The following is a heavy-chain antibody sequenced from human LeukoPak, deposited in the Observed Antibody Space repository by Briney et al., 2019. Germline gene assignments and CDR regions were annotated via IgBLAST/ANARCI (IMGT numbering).Heavy chain of an antibody. CDR1: GASISSGSYY. CDR2: VYTSGST. J-gene: IGHJ4*02. V-gene: IGHV4-61*02. Sequence: PSETLSLTCTVSGASISSGSYYWSWIRQPAGKGLEWIGRVYTSGSTNYNPSLKSRVNISLDTPKNQFSLKLISVTAADTAVYFCARLQWLSTPFFDYWGQGTLVTVSS. D-gene: IGHD6-19*01. CDR3: ARLQWLSTPFFDY.